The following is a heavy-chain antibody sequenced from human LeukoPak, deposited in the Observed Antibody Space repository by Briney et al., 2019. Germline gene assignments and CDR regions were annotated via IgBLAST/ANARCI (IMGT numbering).Heavy chain of an antibody. Sequence: GASVKVSCKASGYTFTSYGISWVRQAPGQGLEWMGWISAYNGNTNYAQKLQGRVTMTTDTSTSTAYMELRRLRSDDTAVYYCASGMGLYNWNDSGFDYWGQGTLVTVSS. J-gene: IGHJ4*02. CDR2: ISAYNGNT. CDR3: ASGMGLYNWNDSGFDY. D-gene: IGHD1-1*01. CDR1: GYTFTSYG. V-gene: IGHV1-18*01.